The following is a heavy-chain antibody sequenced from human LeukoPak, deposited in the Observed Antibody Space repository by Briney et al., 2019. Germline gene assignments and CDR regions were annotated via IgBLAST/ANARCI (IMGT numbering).Heavy chain of an antibody. J-gene: IGHJ4*02. D-gene: IGHD3-22*01. CDR3: ARPIDNYYDSSGFNY. CDR2: IIPILDIA. V-gene: IGHV1-69*04. CDR1: GGTFSSHA. Sequence: ASVKVSCKASGGTFSSHAISWVRQAPGQGLEWMGRIIPILDIAKYAQKFQGRVTITADKSTSTAYMELSSLRSEDTAVYYCARPIDNYYDSSGFNYWGQGTLVTVSS.